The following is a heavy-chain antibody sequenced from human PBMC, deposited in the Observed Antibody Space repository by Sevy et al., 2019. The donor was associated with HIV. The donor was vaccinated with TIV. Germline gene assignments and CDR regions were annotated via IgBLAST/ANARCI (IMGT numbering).Heavy chain of an antibody. J-gene: IGHJ6*02. CDR2: IRYDGSTT. CDR3: VKGPHPAVTTSYAMDV. CDR1: GFDFRNYG. Sequence: GGSLRLSCTASGFDFRNYGMHWVRQAPDKGLLWLTFIRYDGSTTYYADSVRGRFTISRDNSKNTLFLQMNSLRREDTAVYYCVKGPHPAVTTSYAMDVWGQRTTVTVSS. D-gene: IGHD4-17*01. V-gene: IGHV3-30*02.